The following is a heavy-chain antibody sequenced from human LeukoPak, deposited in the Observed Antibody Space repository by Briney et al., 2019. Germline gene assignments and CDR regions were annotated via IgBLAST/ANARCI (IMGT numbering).Heavy chain of an antibody. CDR1: GFTFSSYA. CDR2: TSGEAGAT. D-gene: IGHD3-22*01. Sequence: PGGSLRLSCAASGFTFSSYAMGWVRQSTGKGLEWVSSTSGEAGATYYSNSVKGRFTISRDNSRNTLYLQMNSLRAEDTAVYYCAKDRPNYYGSNGHYYRRDGDYWGQGTLVTVSS. CDR3: AKDRPNYYGSNGHYYRRDGDY. J-gene: IGHJ4*02. V-gene: IGHV3-23*01.